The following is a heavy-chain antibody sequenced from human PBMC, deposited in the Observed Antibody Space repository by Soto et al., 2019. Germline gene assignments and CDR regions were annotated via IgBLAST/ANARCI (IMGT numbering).Heavy chain of an antibody. CDR1: GGTFSSYA. CDR2: IYPGDSDT. D-gene: IGHD4-17*01. CDR3: ARRRVIYGDYGEFDY. V-gene: IGHV5-51*01. Sequence: KVSCKASGGTFSSYAIGRVLQMPGKDLEWMGIIYPGDSDTRYSPSFQGQVTISADKSISTAYLQWSSLKASDTAMYYCARRRVIYGDYGEFDYWGQGTLVTVSS. J-gene: IGHJ4*02.